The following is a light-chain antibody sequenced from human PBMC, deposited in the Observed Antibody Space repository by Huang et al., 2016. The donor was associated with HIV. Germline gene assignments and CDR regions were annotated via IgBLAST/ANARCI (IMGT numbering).Light chain of an antibody. J-gene: IGKJ4*01. Sequence: SPGERATLSCRSSQSVRSYLAWYQQKPGQAPRLLIYYASNRATGIPARFSGSGSGTDFTLTISNLQSEDFAVYYCQQRSAWPLTFGGGTKVEI. CDR1: QSVRSY. CDR3: QQRSAWPLT. V-gene: IGKV3-11*01. CDR2: YAS.